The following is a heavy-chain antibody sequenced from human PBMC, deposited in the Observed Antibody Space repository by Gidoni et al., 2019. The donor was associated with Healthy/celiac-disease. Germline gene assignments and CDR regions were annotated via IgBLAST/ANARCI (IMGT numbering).Heavy chain of an antibody. CDR2: IYWDDDK. CDR3: AHYVLRYVDWSNFKGDAFDI. Sequence: TLKESGPSLVKPTQTLTLTCTFSGLPLSTTGVGVGWIRQPPGTALEWLAPIYWDDDKRYSPSLKSKITSTKDTSKNQEVLTKTNMDPVDTATYYGAHYVLRYVDWSNFKGDAFDIWGQGTMVTVSS. D-gene: IGHD3-9*01. V-gene: IGHV2-5*02. J-gene: IGHJ3*02. CDR1: GLPLSTTGVG.